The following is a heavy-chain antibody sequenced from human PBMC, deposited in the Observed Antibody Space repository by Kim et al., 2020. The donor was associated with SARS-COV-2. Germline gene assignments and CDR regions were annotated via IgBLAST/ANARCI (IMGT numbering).Heavy chain of an antibody. D-gene: IGHD3-22*01. CDR3: AREYYDSSGSDAPDI. J-gene: IGHJ3*02. V-gene: IGHV3-48*03. Sequence: DSVKGRCTTSKDNAMNTLYLHMSSLRAEDTAVYYCAREYYDSSGSDAPDIWGQGTMVTVSS.